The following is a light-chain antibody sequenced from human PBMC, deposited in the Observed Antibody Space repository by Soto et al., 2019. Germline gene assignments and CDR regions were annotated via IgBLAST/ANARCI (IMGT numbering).Light chain of an antibody. J-gene: IGLJ3*02. V-gene: IGLV2-14*01. CDR1: SSDVGVYDY. Sequence: QSVLTQPASVSGSPGQSITISCTGTSSDVGVYDYVSWYQQQPGKAPKLMISEVTNRPSGVSERFSGSKSGNTASLTISGLQADDEGDYYCSSYTTSTTWVFGGGTKVTVL. CDR3: SSYTTSTTWV. CDR2: EVT.